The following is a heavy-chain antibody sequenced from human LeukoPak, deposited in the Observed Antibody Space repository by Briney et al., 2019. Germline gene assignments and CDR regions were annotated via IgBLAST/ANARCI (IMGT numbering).Heavy chain of an antibody. V-gene: IGHV4-61*02. J-gene: IGHJ5*02. D-gene: IGHD3-10*01. CDR3: ARDPYYYGSGTYRGWFDP. CDR2: IYTSGST. Sequence: PSETLSLTCTVSGGSIISGSYYWSWIRQPAGKGLEWIGRIYTSGSTNYNPSLRSRVTISVDTSKNQFSLKLSSVTAADTAVYYCARDPYYYGSGTYRGWFDPWGQGTLVTVSS. CDR1: GGSIISGSYY.